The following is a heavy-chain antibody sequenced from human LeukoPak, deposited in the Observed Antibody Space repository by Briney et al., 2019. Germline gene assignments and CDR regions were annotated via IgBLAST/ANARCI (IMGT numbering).Heavy chain of an antibody. D-gene: IGHD3-10*01. Sequence: GGSLRLSCTASGFTFGDYAMSWVRQAPGKGLEWVGFIRSKAYGGTTEYAASVKGRFTISRDDSESIAYLQMNSLKTEDTAVYYCTRTVEHGVIGGYYYYYGMDVWGQGTTVTVSS. CDR3: TRTVEHGVIGGYYYYYGMDV. J-gene: IGHJ6*02. CDR1: GFTFGDYA. V-gene: IGHV3-49*04. CDR2: IRSKAYGGTT.